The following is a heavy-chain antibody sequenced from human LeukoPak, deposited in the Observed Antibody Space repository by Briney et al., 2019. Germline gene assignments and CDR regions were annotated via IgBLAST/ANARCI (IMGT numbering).Heavy chain of an antibody. J-gene: IGHJ4*02. CDR1: GGSISSGTYY. Sequence: SETLSLTCTVSGGSISSGTYYWGWIRQPPGKGLEWIGSIYYSGSTYYNPSLKSRVTISLDTSKNRFSLKLSSVTSADTAVYFCARQGYYGSGTYHHYFDYWGQGTLVTVSS. V-gene: IGHV4-39*01. CDR3: ARQGYYGSGTYHHYFDY. CDR2: IYYSGST. D-gene: IGHD3-10*01.